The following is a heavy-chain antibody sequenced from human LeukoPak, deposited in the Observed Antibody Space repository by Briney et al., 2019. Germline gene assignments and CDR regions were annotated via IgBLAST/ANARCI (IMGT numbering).Heavy chain of an antibody. CDR2: ISIGGDTI. CDR1: GFTFSSYE. Sequence: GGSLRLSCEASGFTFSSYEMSWVRQAPGKGLERVSYISIGGDTIHYADSVKGRFTISRDNSKNTLYLQMNSLRAEDTAVYYCAKDLVGIAAAGYFDYWGQGTLVTVSS. V-gene: IGHV3-48*03. CDR3: AKDLVGIAAAGYFDY. D-gene: IGHD6-13*01. J-gene: IGHJ4*02.